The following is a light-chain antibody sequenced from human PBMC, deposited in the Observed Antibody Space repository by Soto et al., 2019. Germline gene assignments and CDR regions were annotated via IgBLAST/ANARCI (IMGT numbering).Light chain of an antibody. CDR3: SSYASGSTLVV. J-gene: IGLJ3*02. V-gene: IGLV2-14*01. Sequence: QSALTQPASVSGSPGQSITISCTGTSSDVGGYNYVSWYQQHPGKAHKLMIYEVSNRPSGVSNRFSGFKSGNTASLTISGFQAEDEADYYGSSYASGSTLVVFGGGTKLTVL. CDR2: EVS. CDR1: SSDVGGYNY.